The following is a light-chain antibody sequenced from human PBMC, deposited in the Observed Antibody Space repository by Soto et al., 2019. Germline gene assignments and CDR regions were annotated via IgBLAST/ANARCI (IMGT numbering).Light chain of an antibody. V-gene: IGLV1-44*01. CDR2: GNS. CDR1: SSNIGGNV. CDR3: AVWDDLLSGHVV. J-gene: IGLJ2*01. Sequence: QAVVTQPPSVSGTPGQRVTIPCSGSSSNIGGNVVSWYQHLPGTAHKLLIYGNSQRPSGVPDRISASKSGTSASLAISGLQSEDEADYYCAVWDDLLSGHVVFGGGTKLTVL.